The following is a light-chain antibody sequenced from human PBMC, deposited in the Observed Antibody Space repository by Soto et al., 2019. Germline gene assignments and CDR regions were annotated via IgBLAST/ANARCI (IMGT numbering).Light chain of an antibody. CDR2: DAS. J-gene: IGKJ1*01. V-gene: IGKV1-5*01. CDR3: QQYNSYSPWT. CDR1: QSISSW. Sequence: DIHMTQSPSTLSASVGDRVTITCRASQSISSWLAWYQQKPGKAPKLLIYDASSLESGVPSRFSGSGSGTEFTITISSLQPDDFANYYCQQYNSYSPWTFGQGTKVDIK.